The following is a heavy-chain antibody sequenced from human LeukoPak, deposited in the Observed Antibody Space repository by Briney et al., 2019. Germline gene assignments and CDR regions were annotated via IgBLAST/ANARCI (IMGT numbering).Heavy chain of an antibody. Sequence: PGGSLRLSCAASGFTFSSYSMNWVRQAPRKGLEWVSSISSSSSYIYYADSVKGRFTISRDNAKNSLYLQMNSLRAEDTAVYYCAKDRAPGYSSSWHEPYYFDYWGQGTLVTVSS. CDR1: GFTFSSYS. CDR3: AKDRAPGYSSSWHEPYYFDY. D-gene: IGHD6-13*01. CDR2: ISSSSSYI. V-gene: IGHV3-21*04. J-gene: IGHJ4*02.